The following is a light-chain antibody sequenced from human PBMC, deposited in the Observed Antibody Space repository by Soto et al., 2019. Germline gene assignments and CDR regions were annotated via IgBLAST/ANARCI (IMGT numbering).Light chain of an antibody. J-gene: IGKJ5*01. Sequence: EIMMTQSPATLSVSPGERATLSCRASQSVRSNLAWYQQKPGQAPRLLIFGASTRATGIPARFSGSGSGTEFTLTISSLQSEDFAVYYCQQYNKWPPITFGQGTRLEIK. CDR1: QSVRSN. V-gene: IGKV3-15*01. CDR3: QQYNKWPPIT. CDR2: GAS.